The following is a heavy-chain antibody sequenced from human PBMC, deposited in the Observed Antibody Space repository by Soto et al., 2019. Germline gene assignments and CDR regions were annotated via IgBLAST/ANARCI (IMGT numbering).Heavy chain of an antibody. Sequence: AAVKVSCKASGYTFTSYAMHWVRQAPGQRLEWMGWINAGNGNTKYSQKFQGRVTITRDTSASTAYMELSSLRSEDTAVYYCARVSGWYYFDYWGQGTLVTVSS. CDR3: ARVSGWYYFDY. D-gene: IGHD6-19*01. CDR1: GYTFTSYA. J-gene: IGHJ4*02. V-gene: IGHV1-3*01. CDR2: INAGNGNT.